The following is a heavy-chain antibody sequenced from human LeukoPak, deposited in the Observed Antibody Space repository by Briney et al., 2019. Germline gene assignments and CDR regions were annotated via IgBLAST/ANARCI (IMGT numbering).Heavy chain of an antibody. CDR2: IYTSGST. D-gene: IGHD3-22*01. Sequence: PSETLSLTCTVSGGSISSSGYYWGWIRQPPGKGLEWIGRIYTSGSTNYNPSLKSRVTISVDTSKNQFSLKLSSVTAADTAVYYCARVGYYYDSSGYYSTFFDYWGQGTLVTVSS. CDR3: ARVGYYYDSSGYYSTFFDY. V-gene: IGHV4-61*02. CDR1: GGSISSSGYY. J-gene: IGHJ4*02.